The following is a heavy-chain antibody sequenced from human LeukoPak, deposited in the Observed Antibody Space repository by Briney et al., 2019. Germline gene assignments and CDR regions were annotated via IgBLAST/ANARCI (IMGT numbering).Heavy chain of an antibody. J-gene: IGHJ4*02. CDR2: ISYDGSNK. Sequence: GGSLRLSCAASGFTFSSYAMHWVRQAPGKGLEWVAVISYDGSNKYYADSVKGRFTISRDNSKNTLYLQMNSLRAEDTAVYYCVREGPNYYFDYWGQGTLVTVSS. D-gene: IGHD1-7*01. CDR3: VREGPNYYFDY. CDR1: GFTFSSYA. V-gene: IGHV3-30*04.